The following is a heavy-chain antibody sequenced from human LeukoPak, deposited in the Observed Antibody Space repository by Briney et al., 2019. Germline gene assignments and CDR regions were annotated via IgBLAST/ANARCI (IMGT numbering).Heavy chain of an antibody. V-gene: IGHV1-69*02. CDR1: GGTFSSYT. CDR2: IIPILGIA. Sequence: ASVKVSCKASGGTFSSYTISWVRQAPGQGLEWMGRIIPILGIANYAQKFQGSVTITADKSTSTAYMELSSLRSEDTAVYYCATLAVAGTARDYWGQGTLVTVSS. D-gene: IGHD6-19*01. CDR3: ATLAVAGTARDY. J-gene: IGHJ4*02.